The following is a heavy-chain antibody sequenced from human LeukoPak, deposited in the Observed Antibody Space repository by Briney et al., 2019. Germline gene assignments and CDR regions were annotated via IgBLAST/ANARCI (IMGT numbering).Heavy chain of an antibody. Sequence: GASVKVSCKASGYSFSWYAMHWVRQAPGQRLEWMGWINAANGNSECTQKFQGRVTITRDTSASTDYMELSSLRFEDTAVYFCARGQHATGWYVDLWGRGTLVTVSP. J-gene: IGHJ2*01. V-gene: IGHV1-3*01. CDR3: ARGQHATGWYVDL. CDR1: GYSFSWYA. CDR2: INAANGNS. D-gene: IGHD1-1*01.